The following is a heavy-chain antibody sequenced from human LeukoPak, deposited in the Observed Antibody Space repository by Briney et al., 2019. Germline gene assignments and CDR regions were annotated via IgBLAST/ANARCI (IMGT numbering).Heavy chain of an antibody. V-gene: IGHV1-8*01. CDR2: MNPNSGNT. CDR3: AMGYSSSWYPTFDY. Sequence: ASVKVSCKASGYTFTSYDINWVRQATGQGLEWMGWMNPNSGNTGYAQKFQGRVTMTRNTSISTAYMELSSLRSEDTAVYYCAMGYSSSWYPTFDYWGQGTLVTVSS. D-gene: IGHD6-13*01. J-gene: IGHJ4*02. CDR1: GYTFTSYD.